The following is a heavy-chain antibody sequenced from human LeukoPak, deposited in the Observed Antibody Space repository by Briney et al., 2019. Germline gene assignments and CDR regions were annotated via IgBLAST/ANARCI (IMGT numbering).Heavy chain of an antibody. Sequence: GGSLRLSCVASGFAFSSNSMNWVRQAPGKGLEWISYISTSGTTTYYADSVGGRFTISRDDAKNTLYLQMNSLRAEDTAVYYCARNYLKQASASWGQGTLVTVPS. CDR3: ARNYLKQASAS. V-gene: IGHV3-48*04. J-gene: IGHJ5*02. D-gene: IGHD3-10*01. CDR1: GFAFSSNS. CDR2: ISTSGTTT.